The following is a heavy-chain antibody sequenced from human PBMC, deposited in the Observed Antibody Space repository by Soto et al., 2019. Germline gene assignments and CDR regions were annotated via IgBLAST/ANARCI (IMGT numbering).Heavy chain of an antibody. D-gene: IGHD3-10*01. J-gene: IGHJ4*02. V-gene: IGHV3-21*06. CDR1: GFTFSSST. CDR3: ARDIGEMSAV. Sequence: PGGSLRLSCTGSGFTFSSSTMTWVRQGPGKGLEWASSISSSSSYIYFADSLKGRFTISRDNAKNSLYLQMNSLRAEDTAVYYCARDIGEMSAVWGQGTQVTVS. CDR2: ISSSSSYI.